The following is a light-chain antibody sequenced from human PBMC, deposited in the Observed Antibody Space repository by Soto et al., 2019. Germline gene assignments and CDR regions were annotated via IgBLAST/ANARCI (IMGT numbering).Light chain of an antibody. CDR2: GAS. CDR1: QSVSNNY. V-gene: IGKV3-20*01. Sequence: EILMTQSPATLSVSPGERATLSWRASQSVSNNYLAWYQQQPGQAPRLVSYGASNRATGIPDRFSGSGSGTEFTLTITRLEPEDFEVYYCQQYGGSPRTFGQGTRLEIK. CDR3: QQYGGSPRT. J-gene: IGKJ5*01.